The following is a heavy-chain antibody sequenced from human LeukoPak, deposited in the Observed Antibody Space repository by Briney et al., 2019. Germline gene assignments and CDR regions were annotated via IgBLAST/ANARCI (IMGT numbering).Heavy chain of an antibody. D-gene: IGHD2-8*02. CDR3: AKDPGASVSGFHMDV. V-gene: IGHV3-30*02. J-gene: IGHJ6*03. Sequence: GSLRLSCATSGFTFGNYGMHWVRQATGKGLEWVSFIWSDGNNRFYADSVKGRFTISRDNSKNMLYLQMDSLRPEDTAVYYCAKDPGASVSGFHMDVWGKGTTVIVSS. CDR2: IWSDGNNR. CDR1: GFTFGNYG.